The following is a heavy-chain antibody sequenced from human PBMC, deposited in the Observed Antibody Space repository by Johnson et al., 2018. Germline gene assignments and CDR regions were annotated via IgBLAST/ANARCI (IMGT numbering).Heavy chain of an antibody. D-gene: IGHD6-6*01. CDR1: GFTFKHYA. CDR2: ISGGGGTT. Sequence: VQLVESGGGLVQPGGSLRLSCAASGFTFKHYAMTWVRQAPGTGLQWVSAISGGGGTTYYADSVKGRFSISRDNSKNTLYLQMNSLRAEDTAVYYCARVGSSIASLASPPDIDYWGQGTLVTVSS. J-gene: IGHJ4*02. CDR3: ARVGSSIASLASPPDIDY. V-gene: IGHV3-23*04.